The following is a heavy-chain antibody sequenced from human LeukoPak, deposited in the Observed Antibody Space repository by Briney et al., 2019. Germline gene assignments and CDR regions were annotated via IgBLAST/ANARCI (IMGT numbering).Heavy chain of an antibody. CDR2: IGNNGGGI. Sequence: AGGSLGLSCAASGFTFSTYTMYWVRHPPGKRLEWVSIIGNNGGGIHYADSVKGRFTISRDNFKNALYLQMNSLRVEDTAVYYCAIDPNWGTHSWGQGVLVTVSS. V-gene: IGHV3-23*01. J-gene: IGHJ4*02. CDR3: AIDPNWGTHS. CDR1: GFTFSTYT. D-gene: IGHD7-27*01.